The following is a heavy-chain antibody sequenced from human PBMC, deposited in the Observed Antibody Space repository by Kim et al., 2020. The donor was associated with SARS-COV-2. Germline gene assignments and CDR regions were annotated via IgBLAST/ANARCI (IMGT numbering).Heavy chain of an antibody. Sequence: SVKVSCKASGGTFSSYAISWVRQAPGQGLEWMGGIIPIFGTANYAQNFQGRVTITADESTSTAYMELSSLRSEDTAVYYCARDHSGSYYYYYGMDVWGQGTTVTVSS. V-gene: IGHV1-69*13. J-gene: IGHJ6*02. CDR1: GGTFSSYA. CDR3: ARDHSGSYYYYYGMDV. CDR2: IIPIFGTA. D-gene: IGHD1-26*01.